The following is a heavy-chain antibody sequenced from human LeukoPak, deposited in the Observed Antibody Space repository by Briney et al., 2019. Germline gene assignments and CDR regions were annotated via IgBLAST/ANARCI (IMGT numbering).Heavy chain of an antibody. CDR3: AKDRDSLAVAGSHDY. CDR1: GFTLSSYS. J-gene: IGHJ4*02. V-gene: IGHV3-23*01. CDR2: ISGSGGST. Sequence: GGSLRLSCAASGFTLSSYSMNWVRQAPGKGLEWVSAISGSGGSTYYADSVKGWFTISRDNSKNTLYLQMNSLRAEDTAVYYCAKDRDSLAVAGSHDYWGQGTLVTVSS. D-gene: IGHD6-19*01.